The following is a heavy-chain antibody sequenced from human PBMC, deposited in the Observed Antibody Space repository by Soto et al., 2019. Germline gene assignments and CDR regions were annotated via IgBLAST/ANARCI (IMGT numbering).Heavy chain of an antibody. CDR2: IYYSGST. J-gene: IGHJ2*01. V-gene: IGHV4-59*01. Sequence: SETLSLTCTVSGGSISSYYWSWIRQPPGKGLEWIGYIYYSGSTNYNPSLKSRLAISVDTSKNQFSLKLSSVTAADTAVYYCARGRANFDWYAFDWDFDLWGRGTLVTVSS. CDR1: GGSISSYY. CDR3: ARGRANFDWYAFDWDFDL. D-gene: IGHD3-9*01.